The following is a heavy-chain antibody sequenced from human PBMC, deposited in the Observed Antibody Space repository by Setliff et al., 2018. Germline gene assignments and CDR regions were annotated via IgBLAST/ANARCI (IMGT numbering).Heavy chain of an antibody. D-gene: IGHD3-3*01. CDR2: TYTNVRT. Sequence: PSETLSLTCTVSGASINTANYYWGWIRQPAGKGLEWIGRTYTNVRTNYYPSLNSRVTISADISKNEFSLNLRSVTAADTAVYFCARDRFGVPANDWGQGILVTVSS. V-gene: IGHV4-61*02. J-gene: IGHJ4*02. CDR1: GASINTANYY. CDR3: ARDRFGVPAND.